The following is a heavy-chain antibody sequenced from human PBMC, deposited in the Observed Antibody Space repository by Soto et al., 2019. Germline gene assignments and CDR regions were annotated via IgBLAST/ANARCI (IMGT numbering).Heavy chain of an antibody. D-gene: IGHD5-12*01. Sequence: ASVKVSCKASGGTFSSYTISWVRQAPGQGLEWMGRIIPILGIANYAQKFQGRVTITADESTSTAYMELSSLRSEDTAVYYCARADGYNSPVYWGQGTLVTVSS. CDR1: GGTFSSYT. CDR2: IIPILGIA. CDR3: ARADGYNSPVY. V-gene: IGHV1-69*02. J-gene: IGHJ4*02.